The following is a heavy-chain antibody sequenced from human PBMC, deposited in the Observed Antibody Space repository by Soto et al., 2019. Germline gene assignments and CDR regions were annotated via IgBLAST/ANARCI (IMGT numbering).Heavy chain of an antibody. CDR3: AESTATGGGSFDV. D-gene: IGHD2-8*02. Sequence: GGSLRLSCAASGFPCGSYDMTWVRQAPGKGLEWVSTILVDGRTFYVDSVRGRFTISSDNPSNTVYLQMNSLTVGNTAIYYSAESTATGGGSFDVCGQGTMVTVSS. V-gene: IGHV3-23*01. CDR1: GFPCGSYD. J-gene: IGHJ3*01. CDR2: ILVDGRT.